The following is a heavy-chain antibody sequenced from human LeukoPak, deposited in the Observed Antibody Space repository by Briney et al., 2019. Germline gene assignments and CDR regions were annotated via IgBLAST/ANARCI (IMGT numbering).Heavy chain of an antibody. Sequence: GGSLRLSCAASGFSFSSYGMHWVRQAPGKGLEWVAFIRYDGTNKYYADSVKGRFTISRDNSKNTVYVQMNSLRAEDTAVYYCTTVASQGIVGAPWYFCYWGQGTLVTVSS. J-gene: IGHJ4*02. D-gene: IGHD1-26*01. V-gene: IGHV3-30*02. CDR1: GFSFSSYG. CDR2: IRYDGTNK. CDR3: TTVASQGIVGAPWYFCY.